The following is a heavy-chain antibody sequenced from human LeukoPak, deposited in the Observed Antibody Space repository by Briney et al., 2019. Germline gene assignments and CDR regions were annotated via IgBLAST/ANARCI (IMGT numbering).Heavy chain of an antibody. CDR3: ARDRDGSGSYDY. D-gene: IGHD3-10*01. CDR2: IYHSGST. CDR1: GYSISSGYY. Sequence: KASETLSLTCTVSGYSISSGYYWGWIRQPPGKGLEWIGSIYHSGSTYYNPSLKSRVTISVDTSKNQFSLKLSSVTAADTAVYYCARDRDGSGSYDYWGQGTLVTVSS. V-gene: IGHV4-38-2*02. J-gene: IGHJ4*02.